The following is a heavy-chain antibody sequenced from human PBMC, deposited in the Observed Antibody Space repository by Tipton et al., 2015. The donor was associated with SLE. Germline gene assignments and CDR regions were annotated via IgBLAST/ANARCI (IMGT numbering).Heavy chain of an antibody. CDR2: IYYSGST. Sequence: TLSLTCTVSGGSISSHYWSWIRQPPGKGLEWIGYIYYSGSTNYNPSLKSRVTISVDTSKNQFSLKLSSVTAADTAVYYCARGSPVWFRELYYFDYWGQGTLVTVSS. CDR1: GGSISSHY. D-gene: IGHD3-10*01. V-gene: IGHV4-59*11. CDR3: ARGSPVWFRELYYFDY. J-gene: IGHJ4*02.